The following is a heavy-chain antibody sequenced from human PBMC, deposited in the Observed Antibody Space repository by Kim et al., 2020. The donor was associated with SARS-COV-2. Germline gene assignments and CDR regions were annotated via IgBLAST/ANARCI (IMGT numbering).Heavy chain of an antibody. CDR3: AKGGRVATIKIDI. D-gene: IGHD2-21*02. Sequence: GGSLRLSCAASGFTFNDYAMNWVRQAPGKGLEWVSTIYDNGRNKYYADSVKGRYTISRDNSKNTLYLQMTSLTAEDTAFYYCAKGGRVATIKIDIWGQGTLVTVSS. J-gene: IGHJ4*02. V-gene: IGHV3-23*05. CDR2: IYDNGRNK. CDR1: GFTFNDYA.